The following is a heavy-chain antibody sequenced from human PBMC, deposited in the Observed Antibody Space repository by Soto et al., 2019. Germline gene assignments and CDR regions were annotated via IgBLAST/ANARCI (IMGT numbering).Heavy chain of an antibody. CDR3: AREHDGSGWYGY. V-gene: IGHV3-64*01. CDR1: GFTFSSYA. Sequence: EVQLVESGGGLVQPGGSLRLSYAASGFTFSSYAMHWVRQAPGKGLEYVSAISSNGGSTYYANSVKGRFTISRDNSKNTLYLQMGSLRAEDMAVYYCAREHDGSGWYGYWGQGTLVTVSS. J-gene: IGHJ4*02. CDR2: ISSNGGST. D-gene: IGHD6-19*01.